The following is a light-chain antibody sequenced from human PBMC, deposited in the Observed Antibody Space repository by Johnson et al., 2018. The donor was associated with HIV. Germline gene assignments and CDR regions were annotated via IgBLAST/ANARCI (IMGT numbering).Light chain of an antibody. CDR1: SSNIGKNY. CDR2: ENN. Sequence: QSVLTQPPSVSAAPGQMVSISCSGSSSNIGKNYVSWYQQFPGTAPKLLIHENNKRPSGIPDRFSGSKSGTSATLGITGLQTGDEADYYCGTWDSSLSDVVFGTGTKVTVL. CDR3: GTWDSSLSDVV. V-gene: IGLV1-51*02. J-gene: IGLJ1*01.